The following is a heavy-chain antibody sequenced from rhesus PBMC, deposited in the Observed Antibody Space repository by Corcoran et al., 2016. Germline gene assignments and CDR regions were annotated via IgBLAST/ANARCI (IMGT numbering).Heavy chain of an antibody. CDR2: IYGRGGGN. J-gene: IGHJ4*01. CDR3: ARVFPLLDWLVDY. CDR1: GVSLSDYSY. D-gene: IGHD3-3*01. V-gene: IGHV4-106*01. Sequence: QVQLQESGPGLVQPSETLSLTCAVSGVSLSDYSYCSWIRQPPWRGLEWIGYIYGRGGGNNDNPSLKNRVNISIDTSKNQFALKLSSVTAADTAVYYCARVFPLLDWLVDYWGQGVLVTVSS.